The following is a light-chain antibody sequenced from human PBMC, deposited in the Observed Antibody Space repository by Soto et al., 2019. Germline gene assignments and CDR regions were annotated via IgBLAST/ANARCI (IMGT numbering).Light chain of an antibody. CDR2: EVT. J-gene: IGLJ3*02. V-gene: IGLV2-14*01. CDR1: SSDVGGYNY. CDR3: SSYTSNTTLVV. Sequence: QSALTQPASVSRSPGQSITISCTGTSSDVGGYNYVCWYQQHPGKAPKLMIYEVTNRPSGVSNRFSGSKSGNTASLTISALLAEHDADYYCSSYTSNTTLVVFGGGTKLTVL.